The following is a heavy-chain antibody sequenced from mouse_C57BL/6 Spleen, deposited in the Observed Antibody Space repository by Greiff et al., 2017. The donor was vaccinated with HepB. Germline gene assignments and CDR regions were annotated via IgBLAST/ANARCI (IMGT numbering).Heavy chain of an antibody. CDR2: INPSYGGT. D-gene: IGHD2-5*01. J-gene: IGHJ4*01. CDR1: GYTFTSYW. V-gene: IGHV1-53*01. Sequence: QVQLQQPGTELVKPGASVKLSCKASGYTFTSYWMHWVKQRPGQGLEWIGNINPSYGGTNYNEKFKSKATLTVDKSSSTAYMQLSSLTSEDSAVYYCARSTYYSNYVDYAMDYWGQGTSVTVSS. CDR3: ARSTYYSNYVDYAMDY.